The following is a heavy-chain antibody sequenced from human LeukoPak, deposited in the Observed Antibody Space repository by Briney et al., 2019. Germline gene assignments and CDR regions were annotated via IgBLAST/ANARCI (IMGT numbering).Heavy chain of an antibody. D-gene: IGHD1-26*01. Sequence: ASVKVSCKASGYTFPSYYINWVRQATGQGLEWMGWMNPNSGNTGYAQKFQGRVTMTRNTSISTAYMELSSLRSEDTAVYYCASVRYSGSPFDYWGQGTLVTVSS. CDR2: MNPNSGNT. CDR1: GYTFPSYY. V-gene: IGHV1-8*01. J-gene: IGHJ4*02. CDR3: ASVRYSGSPFDY.